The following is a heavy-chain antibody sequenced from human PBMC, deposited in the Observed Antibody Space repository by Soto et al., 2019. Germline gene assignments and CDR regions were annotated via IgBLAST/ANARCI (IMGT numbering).Heavy chain of an antibody. D-gene: IGHD3-3*01. CDR2: IYSGGTT. Sequence: EVQLVESGGGLVQPGGSLRLSCAASGVTVSTSYMSWVRQAPGKGLEWVSIIYSGGTTYYADSVKGRFSISRDTSKSTLYLHMNSLRAEDTAVYYCARDSSDVYLFVAFDIWGQGTMVTVSS. CDR1: GVTVSTSY. V-gene: IGHV3-66*01. CDR3: ARDSSDVYLFVAFDI. J-gene: IGHJ3*02.